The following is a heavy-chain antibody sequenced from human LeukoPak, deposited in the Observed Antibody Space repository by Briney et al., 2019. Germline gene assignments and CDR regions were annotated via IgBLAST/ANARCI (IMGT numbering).Heavy chain of an antibody. CDR3: ARQYSGYDSGGPYFDY. Sequence: PSETLSLTCTVSGGSISSYYWSWIRQPPGKGLEWIGYIYYSGSTNYNPSLKSRVTISVDTSKNQFSLKLSSVTAADTAVYYCARQYSGYDSGGPYFDYWGQRTLVTVSS. CDR1: GGSISSYY. V-gene: IGHV4-59*08. J-gene: IGHJ4*02. CDR2: IYYSGST. D-gene: IGHD5-12*01.